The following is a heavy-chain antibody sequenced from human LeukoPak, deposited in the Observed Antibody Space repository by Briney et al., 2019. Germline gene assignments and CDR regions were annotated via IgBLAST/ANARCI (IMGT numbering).Heavy chain of an antibody. CDR2: INPNSGGT. V-gene: IGHV1-2*02. J-gene: IGHJ3*02. Sequence: GASVTVSCKASGYTFTGYYMHWVRQAPGQGLEWMGWINPNSGGTNYAQKFQGRVTMTRDTSISTAYMELSRLRSDDTAVYYCARSLRYFDWLSSDAFDIWGQGTMVTVSS. CDR3: ARSLRYFDWLSSDAFDI. D-gene: IGHD3-9*01. CDR1: GYTFTGYY.